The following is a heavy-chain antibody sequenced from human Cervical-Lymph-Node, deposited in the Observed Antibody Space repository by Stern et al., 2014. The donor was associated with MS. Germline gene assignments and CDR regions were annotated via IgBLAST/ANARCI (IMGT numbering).Heavy chain of an antibody. D-gene: IGHD2-15*01. CDR3: ARGLLGRENAFDI. J-gene: IGHJ3*02. V-gene: IGHV1-18*01. Sequence: QVQLGQSVAEVKKPGASVKVSCKASGYTFTSYGLSWVRQAPGQWLEWLGCISAYNGNTNYAQKLQGIVTRTTDTSTSTAYMELRSLRSDDTAVYNCARGLLGRENAFDIGGQGTMVTVSS. CDR2: ISAYNGNT. CDR1: GYTFTSYG.